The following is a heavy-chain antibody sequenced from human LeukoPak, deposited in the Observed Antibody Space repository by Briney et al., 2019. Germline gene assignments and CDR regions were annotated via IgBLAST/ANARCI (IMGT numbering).Heavy chain of an antibody. CDR1: GFTFSSYS. J-gene: IGHJ4*02. CDR2: ISSSSGSI. V-gene: IGHV3-21*01. Sequence: GGSLRLSCAASGFTFSSYSMNWVRQAPGKGLEWVSSISSSSGSIYYADSVKGRFTISRDNAKNSVYLQMNSLRAEDTAVYYCARDWNYFSCWGQGTLVTVSS. D-gene: IGHD1-1*01. CDR3: ARDWNYFSC.